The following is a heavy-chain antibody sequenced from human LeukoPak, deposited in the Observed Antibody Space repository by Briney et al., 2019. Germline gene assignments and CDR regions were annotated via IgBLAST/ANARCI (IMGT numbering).Heavy chain of an antibody. D-gene: IGHD2-8*01. CDR3: ARGGVMVYAYNDY. Sequence: PSETLSLTCTVSGGSISSYYWSWIRQPPGKGLEWIGEINHSGSTNYNPSLKSRVTISVDTSKNQFSLKLSSVTAADTAVYYCARGGVMVYAYNDYWGQGTLVTVSS. CDR1: GGSISSYY. J-gene: IGHJ4*02. CDR2: INHSGST. V-gene: IGHV4-34*01.